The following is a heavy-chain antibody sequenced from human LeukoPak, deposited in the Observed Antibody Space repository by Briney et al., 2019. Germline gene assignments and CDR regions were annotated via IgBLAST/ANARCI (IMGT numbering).Heavy chain of an antibody. CDR1: GFTFSSYS. CDR2: ISSSSSYI. J-gene: IGHJ4*02. D-gene: IGHD4-17*01. Sequence: GGSLRLSCAASGFTFSSYSMNWVRQAPGKGLEWVSSISSSSSYIYYADSVKGRFTISRDNAKNSLYLQMNSLRAEDTAVYYCASGAYGDPIDYWGQGTLVTVSS. CDR3: ASGAYGDPIDY. V-gene: IGHV3-21*01.